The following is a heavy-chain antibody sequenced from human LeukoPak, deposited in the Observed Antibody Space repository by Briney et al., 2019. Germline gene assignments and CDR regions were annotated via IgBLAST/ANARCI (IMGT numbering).Heavy chain of an antibody. CDR1: GGSISSSSYY. V-gene: IGHV4-39*01. CDR3: ARHWGGVPAALDY. D-gene: IGHD2-2*01. CDR2: IYYSGST. Sequence: SETLSLTCTVSGGSISSSSYYWGWIRQPPGKGLEWIGSIYYSGSTHYNPSLKSRVTISVDTSKNQFSLKLSSVTAADTAVYYCARHWGGVPAALDYWGQGTLVTVSS. J-gene: IGHJ4*02.